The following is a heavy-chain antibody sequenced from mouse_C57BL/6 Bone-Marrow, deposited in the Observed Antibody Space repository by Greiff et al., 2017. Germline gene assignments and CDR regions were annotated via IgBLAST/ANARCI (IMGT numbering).Heavy chain of an antibody. J-gene: IGHJ2*01. CDR3: TRWLLAY. CDR2: IDPENGDT. Sequence: DVQLQESGAELVRPGASVKLSCTASGFNIKDDYMHWVKQRPEQGLEWIGWIDPENGDTEYASKFQGKATITADTSSNTAYLQLSSLTSEDTAVYYCTRWLLAYWGQGTTLTVSS. CDR1: GFNIKDDY. D-gene: IGHD2-3*01. V-gene: IGHV14-4*01.